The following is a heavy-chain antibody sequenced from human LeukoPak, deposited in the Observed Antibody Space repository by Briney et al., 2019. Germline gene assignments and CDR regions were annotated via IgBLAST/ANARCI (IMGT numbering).Heavy chain of an antibody. Sequence: SETLSLTCTVSGGSISSGGYYWRWIRQPPGKGLEWIGYVYHSGSTYYNPSLKSRVTISVDRSKNQFSLKLSSVTAADTAVYYCARARTSYGSGSRYFDYWGQGTLVTVSS. CDR2: VYHSGST. J-gene: IGHJ4*02. CDR3: ARARTSYGSGSRYFDY. CDR1: GGSISSGGYY. V-gene: IGHV4-30-2*01. D-gene: IGHD3-10*01.